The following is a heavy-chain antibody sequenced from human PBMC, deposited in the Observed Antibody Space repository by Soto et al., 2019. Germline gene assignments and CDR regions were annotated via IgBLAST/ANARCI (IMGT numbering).Heavy chain of an antibody. CDR3: VTSRVSIAVAGETEYYFDY. D-gene: IGHD6-19*01. CDR1: GYTFTGYY. CDR2: VNPNSGGT. Sequence: QVQLVQSGAEVKKPGASVKVSCKASGYTFTGYYIHWVRQAPGQGLEWMGWVNPNSGGTNYAQQFQGWVTMTRDTSISTAYMELSRLRSDDTAVYYCVTSRVSIAVAGETEYYFDYWGQGTLVTVSS. J-gene: IGHJ4*02. V-gene: IGHV1-2*04.